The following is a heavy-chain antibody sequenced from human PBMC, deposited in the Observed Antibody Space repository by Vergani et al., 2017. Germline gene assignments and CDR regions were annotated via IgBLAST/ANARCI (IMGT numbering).Heavy chain of an antibody. J-gene: IGHJ4*02. Sequence: QITLKESGPTLVKPTQTLTLTCTFSGFSLSTSGVGVGWIRQPPGKALEWLALIYWNDDKRYSPSLKSRLTITKDTSKNQVVLTMTNMDPVDTATYYCAHTHGYKYVGDFDYWGQGTLVTVSS. CDR2: IYWNDDK. D-gene: IGHD5-24*01. CDR3: AHTHGYKYVGDFDY. V-gene: IGHV2-5*01. CDR1: GFSLSTSGVG.